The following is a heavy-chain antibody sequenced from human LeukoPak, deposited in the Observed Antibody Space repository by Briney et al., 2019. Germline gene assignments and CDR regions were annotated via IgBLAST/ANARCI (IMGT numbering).Heavy chain of an antibody. J-gene: IGHJ4*02. CDR3: ARDNCSSSTCYCDH. CDR2: INEDGNKK. V-gene: IGHV3-7*01. Sequence: PGGSLRLSCGVSGFTFRNYWMSWVRQAPGKGLEWVANINEDGNKKYYADSVKGRFTISRDNAKNSLYLQMNSLRAEDTGVYYCARDNCSSSTCYCDHWGQGTLVTVSS. D-gene: IGHD2-2*01. CDR1: GFTFRNYW.